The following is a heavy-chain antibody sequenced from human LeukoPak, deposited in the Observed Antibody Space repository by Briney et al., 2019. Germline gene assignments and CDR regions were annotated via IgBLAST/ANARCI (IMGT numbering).Heavy chain of an antibody. CDR2: INENGSEK. J-gene: IGHJ6*04. CDR3: AELGITMIGGV. D-gene: IGHD3-10*02. Sequence: GGSLRLSCEASGLTFNNYWMSWVRQAPGKGLEWLANINENGSEKYYVGSVKGRFTISRDNAKNSLYLQMNSLRAEDTAVYYCAELGITMIGGVWGKGTTVTISS. CDR1: GLTFNNYW. V-gene: IGHV3-7*01.